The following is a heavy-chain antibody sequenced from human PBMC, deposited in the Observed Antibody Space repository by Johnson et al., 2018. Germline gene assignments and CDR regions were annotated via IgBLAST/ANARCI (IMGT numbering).Heavy chain of an antibody. V-gene: IGHV3-30*03. CDR2: ISYEGSKK. CDR1: GFTFSSSG. CDR3: ARERSPLALAGTEGYYYYYALDV. Sequence: QVQLVQSGGGVVQPGRSLRLSCAASGFTFSSSGLHWVRQAPGKGLEWVAAISYEGSKKYFADSVKGRFTISRDNAKKSLAVQINRRRVEDTAVYYCARERSPLALAGTEGYYYYYALDVWGQGTTVTVSS. D-gene: IGHD6-19*01. J-gene: IGHJ6*02.